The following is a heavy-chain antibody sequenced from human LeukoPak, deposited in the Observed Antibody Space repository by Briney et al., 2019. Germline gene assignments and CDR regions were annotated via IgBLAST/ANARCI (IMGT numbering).Heavy chain of an antibody. D-gene: IGHD6-13*01. Sequence: SQTLSLTCTVSGGSIRSGSYYWSWIRQPPGKGLEWIGYIYYSGSTNYNPSLKSRVTISVDTSKNQFSLKLSSVTAADTAVYYCARESSTPIYYYYYMDVWGKGATVTVSS. CDR2: IYYSGST. V-gene: IGHV4-61*01. CDR3: ARESSTPIYYYYYMDV. J-gene: IGHJ6*03. CDR1: GGSIRSGSYY.